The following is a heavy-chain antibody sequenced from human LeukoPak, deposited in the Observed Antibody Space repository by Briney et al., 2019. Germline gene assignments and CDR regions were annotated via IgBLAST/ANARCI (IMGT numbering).Heavy chain of an antibody. CDR3: ARARYDSSGYYGY. CDR2: INPNSGGT. CDR1: GYTFTGYY. J-gene: IGHJ4*02. Sequence: ASVKVSCKASGYTFTGYYMHWVRQAPGQGLEWMGWINPNSGGTNYAQKFQGRVTMTRDTSISTAYMELSRLRSDDTAVYYCARARYDSSGYYGYWGQGTLATVSS. D-gene: IGHD3-22*01. V-gene: IGHV1-2*02.